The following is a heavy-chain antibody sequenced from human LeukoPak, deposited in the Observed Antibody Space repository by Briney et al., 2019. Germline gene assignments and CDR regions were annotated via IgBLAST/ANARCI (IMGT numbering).Heavy chain of an antibody. CDR2: MSGSGGMT. Sequence: GGSLRLSCATSGFTFSSFAMSWVRQAPGEGLEWVSAMSGSGGMTYSADSVKGRFTISRDNSKDTLYLQMNSLRAEDTAIYYCAKGPFFYYDASGYNYFDSWGQGTLVTVSS. D-gene: IGHD3-22*01. V-gene: IGHV3-23*01. CDR1: GFTFSSFA. CDR3: AKGPFFYYDASGYNYFDS. J-gene: IGHJ4*02.